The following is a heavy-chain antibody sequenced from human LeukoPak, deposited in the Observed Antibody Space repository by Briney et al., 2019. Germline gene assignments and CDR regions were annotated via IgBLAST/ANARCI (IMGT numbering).Heavy chain of an antibody. CDR3: ANLYGDYVLHYFDY. D-gene: IGHD4-17*01. J-gene: IGHJ4*02. Sequence: PGGSLRLSCAASGFTFNAFGMNWVRQAPGKGLEWVSYIGTTSGAIYYADSVKGRFTISRDNSKNTLYLQMNSLRAEDTAVYYCANLYGDYVLHYFDYWGQGTLVTVSS. CDR2: IGTTSGAI. CDR1: GFTFNAFG. V-gene: IGHV3-48*01.